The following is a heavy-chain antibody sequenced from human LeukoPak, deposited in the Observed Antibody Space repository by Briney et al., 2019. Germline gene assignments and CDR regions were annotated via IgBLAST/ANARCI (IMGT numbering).Heavy chain of an antibody. Sequence: GASVKFSCKASGGTFSSYAISWVRQAPGQGLEWMGGIIPIFGTANYAQKFQGRVTITTDESTSTAYMELSSLRSEDTAVYYCARVLKGDAFDIWGQGTMVTVSS. CDR1: GGTFSSYA. CDR2: IIPIFGTA. V-gene: IGHV1-69*05. CDR3: ARVLKGDAFDI. J-gene: IGHJ3*02.